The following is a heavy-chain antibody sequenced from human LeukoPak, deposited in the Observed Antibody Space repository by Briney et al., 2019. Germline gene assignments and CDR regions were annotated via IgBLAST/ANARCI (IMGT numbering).Heavy chain of an antibody. J-gene: IGHJ4*02. CDR3: ASYRIWSGRDPLYYFDY. V-gene: IGHV4-59*01. CDR2: IYYSGST. D-gene: IGHD3-3*01. Sequence: PSETLSLTCTVSGGSISSYYWSWIRQPPGKGLEWIGYIYYSGSTNYNPSLKSRVTISVDTSKNQFSLKLSSVTAAETAVYYCASYRIWSGRDPLYYFDYWGQGTLVTVSS. CDR1: GGSISSYY.